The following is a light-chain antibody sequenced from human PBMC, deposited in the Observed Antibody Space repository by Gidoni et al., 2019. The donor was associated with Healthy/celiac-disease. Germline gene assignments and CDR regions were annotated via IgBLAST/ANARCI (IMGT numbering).Light chain of an antibody. J-gene: IGKJ1*01. V-gene: IGKV1-5*03. CDR1: QSISSG. Sequence: DIQMTQSPSTLSASVGDRVTITCRASQSISSGLAWYQQKPGKAPKLLIYKASSLESGVPSRFSGRGSGTEFTPTISSLQPDDFATYYCQQYNSYPWTFGQXTKVEIK. CDR2: KAS. CDR3: QQYNSYPWT.